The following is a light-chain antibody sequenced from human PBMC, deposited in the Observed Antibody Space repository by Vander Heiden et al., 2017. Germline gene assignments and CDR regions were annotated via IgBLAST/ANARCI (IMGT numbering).Light chain of an antibody. CDR1: QSISNY. J-gene: IGKJ4*01. Sequence: DIQMTQSPSSLSASIGDRVTIPCRASQSISNYLNWYQQKPGKAPKLLIYAASSLQSGVPSRFSGSGSGTDFTLTISTLQPEDFATYYCQQCYSTPHTFGGGTKVEIK. CDR2: AAS. V-gene: IGKV1-39*01. CDR3: QQCYSTPHT.